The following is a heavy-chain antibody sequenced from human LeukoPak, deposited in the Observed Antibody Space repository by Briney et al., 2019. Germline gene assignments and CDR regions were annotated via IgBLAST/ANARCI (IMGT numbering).Heavy chain of an antibody. CDR2: IIPIFGTA. J-gene: IGHJ4*02. D-gene: IGHD3-22*01. CDR1: GGTFSSYA. V-gene: IGHV1-69*13. CDR3: ARLGTLRDITMIVFDY. Sequence: SVKVSCKASGGTFSSYAISWVRPAPGQGLEWMGGIIPIFGTANYAQKFQGRVTITADESTSTAYMELSSLRSEDTAVYYCARLGTLRDITMIVFDYWGQGTLVTVSS.